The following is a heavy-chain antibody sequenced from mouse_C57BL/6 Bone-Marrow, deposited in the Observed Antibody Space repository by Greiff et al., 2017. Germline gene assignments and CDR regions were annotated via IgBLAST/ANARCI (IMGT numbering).Heavy chain of an antibody. CDR2: IYPGDGDT. D-gene: IGHD1-1*01. CDR1: GYAFSSSW. Sequence: QVQLQQSGPELVKPGASGKNSCKASGYAFSSSWMNWVKQRPGKGLEWIGRIYPGDGDTNYNGKFKGKATLTADKSSSTAYMQLSSLTSEDSAVYFCARERAGGPTSTVFDHWGQGTTLTVSS. CDR3: ARERAGGPTSTVFDH. V-gene: IGHV1-82*01. J-gene: IGHJ2*01.